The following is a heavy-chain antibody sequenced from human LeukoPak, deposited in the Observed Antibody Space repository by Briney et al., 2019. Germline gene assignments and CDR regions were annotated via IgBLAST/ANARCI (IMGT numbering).Heavy chain of an antibody. J-gene: IGHJ4*02. D-gene: IGHD3-16*01. Sequence: GRSLRLSCTAFGFTFSSYGMHWVRQAPSKGLEWVAVIWYDGSNKYYADSVKGRFTISRDNSKNTLYLQMNSLRAEDTAVYYCAKDDVSYYDYVWGSYTSLFYYWGQGTLVTVSS. CDR3: AKDDVSYYDYVWGSYTSLFYY. CDR1: GFTFSSYG. V-gene: IGHV3-33*06. CDR2: IWYDGSNK.